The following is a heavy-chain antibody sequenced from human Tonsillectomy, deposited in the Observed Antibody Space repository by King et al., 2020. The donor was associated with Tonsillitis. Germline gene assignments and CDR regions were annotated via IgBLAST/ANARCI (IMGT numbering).Heavy chain of an antibody. V-gene: IGHV4-34*01. Sequence: VQLQQWGAGLLKPSETLSLTCAVYGGSFSGYYWSWIRQPPGKGLEWIGEINHSGSTNYNPSLKSRVTISVDTSKNQFSLKLSSVTAADTAVYYCARGREVDTAMPDFDYWGQGTLVTVSS. CDR2: INHSGST. J-gene: IGHJ4*02. CDR3: ARGREVDTAMPDFDY. CDR1: GGSFSGYY. D-gene: IGHD5-18*01.